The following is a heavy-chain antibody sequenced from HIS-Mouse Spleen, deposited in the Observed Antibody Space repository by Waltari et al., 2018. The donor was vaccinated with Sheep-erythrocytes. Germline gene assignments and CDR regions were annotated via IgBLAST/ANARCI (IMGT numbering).Heavy chain of an antibody. CDR3: ARVASVATFDY. D-gene: IGHD1-26*01. V-gene: IGHV3-21*01. CDR1: GFTFRSYS. J-gene: IGHJ4*02. Sequence: EVQLVESGGGLVKPGGSLRLSCAASGFTFRSYSMNWVRQAPGKGLEWVSSISSSSVYIYYEDSVKGRFTISRDNAKNSLYLQMNSLRAEDTAVYYCARVASVATFDYWGQGTLVTVSS. CDR2: ISSSSVYI.